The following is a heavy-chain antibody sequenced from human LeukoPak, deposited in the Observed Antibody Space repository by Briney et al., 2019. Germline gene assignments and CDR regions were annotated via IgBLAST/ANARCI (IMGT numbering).Heavy chain of an antibody. D-gene: IGHD2-21*02. CDR1: GGSISSSSYY. CDR2: IYYSGST. Sequence: SGTLSLTCTVSGGSISSSSYYWGWLRQPPGRGLECIGSIYYSGSTYYNPSLKSRVTISVDTSKNQFSLKLSSVTAADTAVYYCARASEVTANFDYWGQGTLVTVSS. CDR3: ARASEVTANFDY. J-gene: IGHJ4*02. V-gene: IGHV4-39*07.